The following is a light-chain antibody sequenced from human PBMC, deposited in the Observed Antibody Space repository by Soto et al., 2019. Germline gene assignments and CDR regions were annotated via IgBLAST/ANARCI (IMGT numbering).Light chain of an antibody. CDR3: QPSYRTFGYT. CDR2: DAS. Sequence: DIQMTQSPSSLSASVGDTVTITCRASETIKTYLNWYQQKPGKAPNLLIYDASSLQIGVPSRFRGAGSGTDFTLTIRSLQPEDFATYYCQPSYRTFGYTFGQGTKLEIK. J-gene: IGKJ2*01. CDR1: ETIKTY. V-gene: IGKV1-39*01.